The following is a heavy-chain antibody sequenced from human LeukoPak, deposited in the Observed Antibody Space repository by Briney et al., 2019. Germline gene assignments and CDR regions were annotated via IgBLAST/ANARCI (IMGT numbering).Heavy chain of an antibody. V-gene: IGHV3-7*01. J-gene: IGHJ3*02. CDR3: ARDGQDDAFDI. Sequence: GGSLRLSCAASGLTFSSYWMSWVRQAPGKGLEWVANIKQDGSEKYYVDSVKGRFTISRDNAKNSLYLQMNSLRAEDTAVYYCARDGQDDAFDIWGQGTMVTVSS. CDR2: IKQDGSEK. CDR1: GLTFSSYW.